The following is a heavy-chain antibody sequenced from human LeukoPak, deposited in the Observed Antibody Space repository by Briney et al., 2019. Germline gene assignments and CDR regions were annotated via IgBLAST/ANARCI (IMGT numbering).Heavy chain of an antibody. CDR3: ASLLQYYYGSGSNYYMDV. CDR2: IDHSGST. D-gene: IGHD3-10*01. V-gene: IGHV4-38-2*02. CDR1: GYSISSGYY. Sequence: SETLSLTCTVSGYSISSGYYWGWIRQPPGKGLEWTGSIDHSGSTYYNPSLKSRVTISVDTSKNQFSLKLSSVTAADTAVYYCASLLQYYYGSGSNYYMDVWGKGTTVTVSS. J-gene: IGHJ6*03.